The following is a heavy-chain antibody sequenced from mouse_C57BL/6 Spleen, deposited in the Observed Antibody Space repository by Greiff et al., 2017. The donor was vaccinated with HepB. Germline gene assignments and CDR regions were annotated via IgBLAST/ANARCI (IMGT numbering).Heavy chain of an antibody. Sequence: VKVVESGPGLVAPSQSLSITCTVSGFSLTSYAISWVRQPPGKGLEWLGVIWTGGGTNYNSALKSRLSISKDNSKSQVFLKMNSLQTDDTARYYCARNHYGSSSGMDYWGQGTSVTVSS. J-gene: IGHJ4*01. D-gene: IGHD1-1*01. V-gene: IGHV2-9-1*01. CDR2: IWTGGGT. CDR3: ARNHYGSSSGMDY. CDR1: GFSLTSYA.